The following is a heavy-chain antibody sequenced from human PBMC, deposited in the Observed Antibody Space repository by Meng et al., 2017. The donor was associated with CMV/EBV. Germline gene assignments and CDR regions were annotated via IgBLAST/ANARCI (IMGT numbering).Heavy chain of an antibody. CDR2: INPNSGGT. Sequence: ASVKVSCKTSGYTFIDFHMHWVRQAPGQGLEWMGWINPNSGGTNYAQKFQGRVTMTRDTSISTAYMELSRLRSDDTAVYYCARVVPAAIGTIDYWGQGTLVTVSS. CDR3: ARVVPAAIGTIDY. CDR1: GYTFIDFH. V-gene: IGHV1-2*02. J-gene: IGHJ4*02. D-gene: IGHD2-2*01.